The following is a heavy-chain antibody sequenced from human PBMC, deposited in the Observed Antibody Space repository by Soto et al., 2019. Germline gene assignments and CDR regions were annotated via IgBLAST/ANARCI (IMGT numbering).Heavy chain of an antibody. CDR3: ARLQYYDMGEGFDP. J-gene: IGHJ5*02. CDR2: VYYSGST. D-gene: IGHD3-9*01. CDR1: GGSISSSSYY. V-gene: IGHV4-39*01. Sequence: QLQLQESGPGLVKPSETLSLTCTVSGGSISSSSYYWGWIRQPPGKGLEWIGSVYYSGSTYYNQSLKGRVTISVDTSKNQFSLKLSSVTAADTAVYYCARLQYYDMGEGFDPWGQGTLVTVSS.